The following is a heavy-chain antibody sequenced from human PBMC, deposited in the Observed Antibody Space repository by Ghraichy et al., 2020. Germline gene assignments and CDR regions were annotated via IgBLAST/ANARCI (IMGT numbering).Heavy chain of an antibody. CDR3: ARDLSPHPYSSHPGDY. CDR2: INPNSGGT. Sequence: ASVKVSCKASGYTFTGYYMHWVRQAPGQGLEWMGWINPNSGGTNYAQKFQGRVTMTRDTSISTAYMELSRLRSDDTAVYYCARDLSPHPYSSHPGDYWGQGTLVTVSS. J-gene: IGHJ4*02. V-gene: IGHV1-2*02. CDR1: GYTFTGYY. D-gene: IGHD6-13*01.